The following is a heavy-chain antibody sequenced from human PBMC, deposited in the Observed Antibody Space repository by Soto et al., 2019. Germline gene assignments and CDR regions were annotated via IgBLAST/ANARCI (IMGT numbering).Heavy chain of an antibody. J-gene: IGHJ4*02. Sequence: PGGSLRLSCTASGFTFGDYAMSWFRQAPGKGLEWVGFIRSKAYGGTTEYAASVKGRFTISRDDSKSIAYLQMNSLKTEDTALYYCAKDRPRRTSGYFFDYWGQGTPVTVSS. CDR3: AKDRPRRTSGYFFDY. V-gene: IGHV3-49*03. CDR2: IRSKAYGGTT. D-gene: IGHD1-1*01. CDR1: GFTFGDYA.